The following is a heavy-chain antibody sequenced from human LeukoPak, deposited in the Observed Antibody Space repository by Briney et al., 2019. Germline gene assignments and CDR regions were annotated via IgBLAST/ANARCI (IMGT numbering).Heavy chain of an antibody. D-gene: IGHD2-15*01. CDR3: ARGDKFSGDY. V-gene: IGHV3-7*04. Sequence: GGSLRLSCAASGFTFSTYWMSCVRQAPGKGLEWVANIHQDGNEKYYVDSVKGRFTISRDNAKNSLYLQMNSLRAEATAVYYCARGDKFSGDYWGQGTLVTVSS. CDR2: IHQDGNEK. J-gene: IGHJ4*02. CDR1: GFTFSTYW.